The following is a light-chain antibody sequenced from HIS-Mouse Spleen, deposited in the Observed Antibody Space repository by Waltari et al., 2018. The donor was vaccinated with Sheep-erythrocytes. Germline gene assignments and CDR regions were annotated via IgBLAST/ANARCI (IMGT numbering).Light chain of an antibody. CDR2: KAS. CDR3: QQDNSYPLT. V-gene: IGKV1-5*03. J-gene: IGKJ4*01. Sequence: DIQMTQSPSTLSSSLVYRVTITSRASQSISSWLAWYKQKPGKAPKLLIYKASSLESGVPSRFSGSGSGTEFTLTISSLQPDDFATYYCQQDNSYPLTFGGGTKVEIK. CDR1: QSISSW.